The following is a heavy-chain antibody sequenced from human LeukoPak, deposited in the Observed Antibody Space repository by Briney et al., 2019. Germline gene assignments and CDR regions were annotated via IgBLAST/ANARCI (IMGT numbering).Heavy chain of an antibody. J-gene: IGHJ6*04. D-gene: IGHD3-10*01. Sequence: GGSLRLSCAASGFTFSSYWMSWVRQAPGKGLEWVANIKQDGSEKYYVDYVKGRFTISRDNAKNSLYLQMNSLRAEDTAVYYCARDRAVRGQYGMDVWGKGTTVTVSS. CDR1: GFTFSSYW. CDR2: IKQDGSEK. V-gene: IGHV3-7*03. CDR3: ARDRAVRGQYGMDV.